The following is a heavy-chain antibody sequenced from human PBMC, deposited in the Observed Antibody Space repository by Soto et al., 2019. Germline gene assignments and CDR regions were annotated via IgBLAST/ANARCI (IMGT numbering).Heavy chain of an antibody. CDR2: NYYSGIT. Sequence: SEILHRTFTVAGWSINCGVFDCRWFRQHPGKGLEWIGYNYYSGITYYNPSLKSRVTISLDTSKNQFSLKLSSVTAADTAVYYCARRIVATETFDYWGQGTLVTVS. V-gene: IGHV4-31*03. D-gene: IGHD5-12*01. CDR1: GWSINCGVFD. J-gene: IGHJ4*02. CDR3: ARRIVATETFDY.